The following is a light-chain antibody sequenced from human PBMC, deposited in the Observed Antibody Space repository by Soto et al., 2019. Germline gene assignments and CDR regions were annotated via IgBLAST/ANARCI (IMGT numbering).Light chain of an antibody. CDR2: GAS. Sequence: EIVLTQSPGTLSLSPGERATLSCRASQSVSRSYLAWYQQKPGQAPRLLIYGASSRATGIPDRFSGSGSGTDFTLIISRLEPEDFAVYYCQQYGSSPLTFGPGTKVDIK. CDR3: QQYGSSPLT. CDR1: QSVSRSY. V-gene: IGKV3-20*01. J-gene: IGKJ3*01.